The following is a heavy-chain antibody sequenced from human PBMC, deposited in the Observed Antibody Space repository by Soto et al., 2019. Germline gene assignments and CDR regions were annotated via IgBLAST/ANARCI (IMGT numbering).Heavy chain of an antibody. CDR3: ARESEDLTSNFDY. Sequence: KSGGSLRLSCAASGFTFTRYSMNWVRQAPGKGLEWVSSISSTTNYIYYGDSMKGRFTISRDNAKNSLYLEMNSLRAEDTAVYYCARESEDLTSNFDYWGHGTLVTVSS. CDR2: ISSTTNYI. CDR1: GFTFTRYS. J-gene: IGHJ4*01. V-gene: IGHV3-21*06.